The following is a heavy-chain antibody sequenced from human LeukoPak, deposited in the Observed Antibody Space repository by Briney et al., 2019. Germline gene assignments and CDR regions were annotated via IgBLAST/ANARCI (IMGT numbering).Heavy chain of an antibody. Sequence: ASVKVSCKASGYTFTSNYIHWVRQAPGQGLEWMGMIYPRDGSTSYAQKFQGRVTVTRDTSTSTVHMELSGLRSEDTAVYYCARDQEGFDYWGLGTLVTVSS. CDR2: IYPRDGST. V-gene: IGHV1-46*01. J-gene: IGHJ4*02. CDR1: GYTFTSNY. CDR3: ARDQEGFDY.